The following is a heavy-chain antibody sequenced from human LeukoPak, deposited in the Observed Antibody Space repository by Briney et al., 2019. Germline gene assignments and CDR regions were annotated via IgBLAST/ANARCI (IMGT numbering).Heavy chain of an antibody. Sequence: GGSLRLSCAASGFTFSDYVMHWVRQAPGKGLEWVSLIRYDGSNKYYADSVKDRFSISRDNSKNTLYLQMNSLRAEDTAVYYCARDRVVGAYDAFDIWGQGTMVTVSS. D-gene: IGHD1-26*01. CDR3: ARDRVVGAYDAFDI. CDR1: GFTFSDYV. V-gene: IGHV3-30*02. CDR2: IRYDGSNK. J-gene: IGHJ3*02.